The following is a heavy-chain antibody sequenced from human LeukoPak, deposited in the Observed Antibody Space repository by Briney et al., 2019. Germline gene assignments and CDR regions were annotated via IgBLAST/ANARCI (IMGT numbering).Heavy chain of an antibody. D-gene: IGHD3-10*01. CDR2: IYSDGSNK. CDR1: GLPFRGGG. J-gene: IGHJ4*02. Sequence: PGGSLRSSCEGPGLPFRGGGIHWFGKAPGKGLDGVAFIYSDGSNKYYVDSVKGRFTISRDNYENTVYLQMNSVRPEDTAVYYCAKDQGKYYLDYWGRGTPVTVSS. V-gene: IGHV3-30*02. CDR3: AKDQGKYYLDY.